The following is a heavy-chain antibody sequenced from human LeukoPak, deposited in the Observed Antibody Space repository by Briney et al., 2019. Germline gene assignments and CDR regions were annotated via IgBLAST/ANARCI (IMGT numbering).Heavy chain of an antibody. D-gene: IGHD1-26*01. CDR2: ITSSSSYI. CDR3: AKRGDVGATVYYLDY. V-gene: IGHV3-21*01. CDR1: GFTVSSNY. J-gene: IGHJ4*02. Sequence: GGSLRLSCAVSGFTVSSNYMSWVRQAPGKGLEWVSSITSSSSYIYYADSVKGRFTISRDNVKNSLYLQMNSLRAEDTAVYYCAKRGDVGATVYYLDYWGQGTLVTVSS.